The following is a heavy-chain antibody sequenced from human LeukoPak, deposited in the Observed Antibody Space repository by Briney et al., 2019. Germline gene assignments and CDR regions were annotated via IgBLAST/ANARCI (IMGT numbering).Heavy chain of an antibody. CDR1: GFTFSNYP. CDR3: ATEDGILTGYHIP. CDR2: ITSNGGGT. Sequence: GGSLRLSCSASGFTFSNYPMHWVRQAPGKGLEYVSAITSNGGGTYYADSVKGRFTISRDNSKNTLYLQMSSLGAEDTAVYSCATEDGILTGYHIPWGEGTLVTVSS. J-gene: IGHJ5*02. V-gene: IGHV3-64D*06. D-gene: IGHD3-9*01.